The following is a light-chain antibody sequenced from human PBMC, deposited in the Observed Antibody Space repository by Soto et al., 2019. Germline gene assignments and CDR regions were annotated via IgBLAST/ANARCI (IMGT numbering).Light chain of an antibody. CDR3: QQRSNWPPTWT. J-gene: IGKJ1*01. Sequence: EIVLTQSPATLSLSPGERATLSCRASQSISSGYVTWYQHKPGQAPRLLIYDASSRAPGIPARFSGSGSGTDFTLTISSLEPEDFAVYYCQQRSNWPPTWTFGQGTKVEIK. CDR1: QSISSGY. CDR2: DAS. V-gene: IGKV3-11*01.